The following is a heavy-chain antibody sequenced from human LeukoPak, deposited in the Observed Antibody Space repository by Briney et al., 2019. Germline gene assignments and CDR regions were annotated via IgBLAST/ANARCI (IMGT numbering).Heavy chain of an antibody. CDR3: ARHDLEEYSSVWYYFDY. CDR1: GGSISSGTYY. CDR2: IYYSGST. V-gene: IGHV4-39*01. D-gene: IGHD6-19*01. Sequence: SETLSLTCIVSGGSISSGTYYWGWIRQPPGKGLEWIGSIYYSGSTYYNPPLKSRVTISVDTSKNQFSLKLSSVTAADTAVYYCARHDLEEYSSVWYYFDYWGQGTLVTVSS. J-gene: IGHJ4*02.